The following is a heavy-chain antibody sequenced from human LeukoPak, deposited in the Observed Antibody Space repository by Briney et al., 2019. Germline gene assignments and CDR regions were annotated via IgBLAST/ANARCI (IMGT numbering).Heavy chain of an antibody. CDR3: ASSGYSRGWFDP. CDR1: GGSISKYY. Sequence: SETLSLTCTVSGGSISKYYWSWIRQSPGKALEWIGYIYNSGSTNYNPSLKSRVTISVDTSKNQFSLKLSSVTAADTAVYYCASSGYSRGWFDPWGQGTLVTVSS. V-gene: IGHV4-59*01. CDR2: IYNSGST. D-gene: IGHD6-13*01. J-gene: IGHJ5*02.